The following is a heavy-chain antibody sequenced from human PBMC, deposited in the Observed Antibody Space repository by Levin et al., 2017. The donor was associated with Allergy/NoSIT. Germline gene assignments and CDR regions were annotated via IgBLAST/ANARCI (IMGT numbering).Heavy chain of an antibody. Sequence: GGSLRLSCAASGFTFSSYSMNWVRQAPGKGLEWVSYISSSSSTIYYADSVKGRFTISRDNAKNSLYLQMNSLRDEDTAVYYCARGSYYYDSSGYYPGGVYDYWGQGTLVTVSS. CDR3: ARGSYYYDSSGYYPGGVYDY. D-gene: IGHD3-22*01. J-gene: IGHJ4*02. CDR1: GFTFSSYS. CDR2: ISSSSSTI. V-gene: IGHV3-48*02.